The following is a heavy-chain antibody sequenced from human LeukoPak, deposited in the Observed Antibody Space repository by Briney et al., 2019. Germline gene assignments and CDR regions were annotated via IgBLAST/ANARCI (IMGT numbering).Heavy chain of an antibody. CDR1: GGSISSGDYY. Sequence: SETLSLTCTVSGGSISSGDYYWSWIRQPPGNGLEWIGYIYYSGSTYYNPSLKSRVTISLDTSKNQFSLKLSSVTAADTAVYYCGRDAAGVHFDYWGQGTLVTVSS. V-gene: IGHV4-30-4*01. J-gene: IGHJ4*02. D-gene: IGHD6-19*01. CDR2: IYYSGST. CDR3: GRDAAGVHFDY.